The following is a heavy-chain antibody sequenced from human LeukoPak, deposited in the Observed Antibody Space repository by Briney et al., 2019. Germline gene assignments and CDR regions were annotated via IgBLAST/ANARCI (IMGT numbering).Heavy chain of an antibody. CDR1: XXSFXXXX. CDR2: NXHXGST. CDR3: ARWWLVHQAFDY. Sequence: SETLSLTCAXYXXSFXXXXXXXXXXXXXXXXXWXGENXHXGSTXYTXSLKXRVTISVDTSKNQFSLKLSSVTAAXTAVYYCARWWLVHQAFDYWGQGTLVTVSS. J-gene: IGHJ4*02. V-gene: IGHV4-34*01. D-gene: IGHD6-19*01.